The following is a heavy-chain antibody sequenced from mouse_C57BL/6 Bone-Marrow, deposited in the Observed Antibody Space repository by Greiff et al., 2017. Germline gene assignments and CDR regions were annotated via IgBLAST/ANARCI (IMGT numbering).Heavy chain of an antibody. CDR2: INPGSGGT. V-gene: IGHV1-54*01. CDR3: ATIYYDYDLYAMGY. D-gene: IGHD2-4*01. J-gene: IGHJ4*01. CDR1: GYAFTNYL. Sequence: QVQLKQSGAELVRPGTSVKVSCKASGYAFTNYLIEWVKQRPGQGLEWIGVINPGSGGTNYNEKFKGKATLTADKSSSTAYMQLSSLTSEDSAVYFCATIYYDYDLYAMGYWGQGTSVTVSS.